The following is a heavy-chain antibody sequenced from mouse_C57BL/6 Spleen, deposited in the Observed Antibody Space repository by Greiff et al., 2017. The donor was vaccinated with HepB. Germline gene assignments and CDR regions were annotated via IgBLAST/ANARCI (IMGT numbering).Heavy chain of an antibody. J-gene: IGHJ2*01. V-gene: IGHV3-6*01. CDR3: AREPSSYYYGSSPHFDY. D-gene: IGHD1-1*01. Sequence: DVQLQESGPGLVKPSQSLSLTCSVTGYSITSGYYWNWIRQFPGNKLEWMGYISYDGSNNYNPSLKNRISITRDTSKNQFFLKLNSVTTEDTATYYCAREPSSYYYGSSPHFDYWGQGTTLTVSS. CDR1: GYSITSGYY. CDR2: ISYDGSN.